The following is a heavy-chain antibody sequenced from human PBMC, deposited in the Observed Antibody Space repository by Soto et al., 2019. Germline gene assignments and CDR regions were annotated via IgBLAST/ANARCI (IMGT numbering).Heavy chain of an antibody. D-gene: IGHD2-8*01. CDR3: ARGDSTDCSNGVCSFFYNHDMDV. J-gene: IGHJ6*02. Sequence: ASVKVSCKASGYSFTDYHIHWVRQAPGQGLEWLGRINPKSGGTSTAQKFQGWVTMTTDTSISTASMELTRLTSDDTAIYYCARGDSTDCSNGVCSFFYNHDMDVWGQGTMVTVSS. CDR1: GYSFTDYH. V-gene: IGHV1-2*04. CDR2: INPKSGGT.